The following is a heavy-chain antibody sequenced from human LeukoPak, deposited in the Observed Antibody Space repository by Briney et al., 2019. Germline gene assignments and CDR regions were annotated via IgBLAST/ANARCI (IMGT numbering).Heavy chain of an antibody. Sequence: GASVKVSCKASGYTFTSYDINWVRQAPGQGLEWMGWMNPNSGNTGYAQKFQGRVTMTRNTSISTAYMELSSLRSEDTAVYYCARKRRFGELLPFVYWGQGTLVTVSS. CDR2: MNPNSGNT. V-gene: IGHV1-8*01. D-gene: IGHD3-10*01. J-gene: IGHJ4*02. CDR3: ARKRRFGELLPFVY. CDR1: GYTFTSYD.